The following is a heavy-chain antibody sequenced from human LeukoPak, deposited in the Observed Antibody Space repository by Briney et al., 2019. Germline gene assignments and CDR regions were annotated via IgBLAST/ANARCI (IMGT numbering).Heavy chain of an antibody. CDR2: ISGSGGST. CDR3: AKDPADGERGNYFDY. Sequence: GGSLRLSCAASGFTFSSYAMSWVRQAPGKGLEWVSAISGSGGSTYYADSVKGRFTISRDNSKNTPYLQMNSLRAEDTAVYYCAKDPADGERGNYFDYWGQGTLVTVSS. CDR1: GFTFSSYA. J-gene: IGHJ4*02. V-gene: IGHV3-23*01. D-gene: IGHD4-17*01.